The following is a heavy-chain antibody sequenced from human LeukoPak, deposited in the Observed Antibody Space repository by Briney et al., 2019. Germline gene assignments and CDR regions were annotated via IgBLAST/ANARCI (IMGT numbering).Heavy chain of an antibody. D-gene: IGHD6-6*01. CDR1: GGTFSSYA. V-gene: IGHV1-69*05. Sequence: ASVKVSCKASGGTFSSYAISWARQAPGQGLEWMGGIIPIFGTANYAQKFQGRVTITTDESTSTAYMELSSLRSEDTAVYYCARDRGAYSSSFLDYWGQGTLVTVSS. CDR3: ARDRGAYSSSFLDY. CDR2: IIPIFGTA. J-gene: IGHJ4*02.